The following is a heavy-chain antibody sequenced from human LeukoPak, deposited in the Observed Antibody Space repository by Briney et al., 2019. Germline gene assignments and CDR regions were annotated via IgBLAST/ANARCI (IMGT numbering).Heavy chain of an antibody. CDR1: GFNFDDYV. V-gene: IGHV3-20*04. Sequence: PGGSLRPSCAASGFNFDDYVMSWVRQAPGKGLEWVSGINWNGGSRGYADSVKGRFTISRDNAKNSLYLQMNSLRAEDTALYYCARSRHSYDSSGFPHYWGQGTLVTVSS. CDR3: ARSRHSYDSSGFPHY. CDR2: INWNGGSR. J-gene: IGHJ4*02. D-gene: IGHD3-22*01.